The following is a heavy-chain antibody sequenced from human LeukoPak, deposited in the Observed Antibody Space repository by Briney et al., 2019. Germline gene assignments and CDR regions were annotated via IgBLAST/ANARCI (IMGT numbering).Heavy chain of an antibody. CDR3: ARGYYGDYPDDY. J-gene: IGHJ4*02. CDR2: IIPIFGTA. CDR1: GGTFSSYA. V-gene: IGHV1-69*05. D-gene: IGHD4-17*01. Sequence: EASVKVSCKASGGTFSSYAISWVRQAPGQGLEWMGRIIPIFGTANYAQKFQGRVTITTDESTSTAYMELSSLRSEDTAVYYCARGYYGDYPDDYWGQGTLVTVSS.